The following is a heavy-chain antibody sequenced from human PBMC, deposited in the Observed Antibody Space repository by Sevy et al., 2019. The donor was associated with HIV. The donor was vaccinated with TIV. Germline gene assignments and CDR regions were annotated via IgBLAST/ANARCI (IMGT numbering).Heavy chain of an antibody. D-gene: IGHD2-8*01. CDR3: AREGCTKPHDY. CDR2: LSFDFGEI. V-gene: IGHV3-23*01. Sequence: GESLKISCAASGFTFSNYSMSRVRQPPGKGLEWVSTLSFDFGEIKYADSVKGRFTIPRDNSKSTVYLQMNNLRPEDTAVYYCAREGCTKPHDYWGQGTLVTVSS. CDR1: GFTFSNYS. J-gene: IGHJ4*02.